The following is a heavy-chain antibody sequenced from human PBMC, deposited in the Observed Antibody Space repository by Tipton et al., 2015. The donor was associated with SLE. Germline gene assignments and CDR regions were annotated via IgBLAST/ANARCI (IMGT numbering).Heavy chain of an antibody. CDR2: IYTSAST. V-gene: IGHV4-4*07. Sequence: TLSLTCTVSGGSISGYYWSWVRQPAGKGLEWIGRIYTSASTIYNPSLKSRVTLSSDTSKNQFSLRVRSVTAADTAVYYCARFSRGSRDVGTNTFDIWGQGTMVTVSS. CDR1: GGSISGYY. CDR3: ARFSRGSRDVGTNTFDI. J-gene: IGHJ3*02. D-gene: IGHD2-2*01.